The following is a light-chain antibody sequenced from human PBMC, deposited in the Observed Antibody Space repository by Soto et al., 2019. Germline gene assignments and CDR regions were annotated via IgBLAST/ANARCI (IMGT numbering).Light chain of an antibody. J-gene: IGKJ1*01. CDR2: GAA. V-gene: IGKV3-20*01. Sequence: ETVLTQYPVTLALSPGERATLQCRASESIGKYYLAWYHQRPGRAPRLLIDGAATRVAGIPDRVFGSGSGTFFTLTIDRVEPEDFGVYYCQQYGNFPRTFGQGTKVEV. CDR1: ESIGKYY. CDR3: QQYGNFPRT.